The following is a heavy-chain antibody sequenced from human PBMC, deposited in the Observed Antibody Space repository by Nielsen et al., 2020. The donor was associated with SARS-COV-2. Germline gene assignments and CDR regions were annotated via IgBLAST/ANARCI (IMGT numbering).Heavy chain of an antibody. D-gene: IGHD1-26*01. Sequence: GESLKISCAASSFACFYSCKCGVRHAPGKGLEWVAVISYDGSNKYYADSVKGRFTISRDNSKNTLYLQMNSLRAEDTAVYYCAGVRSGSYFDHFDYWGQGTLVTVSS. V-gene: IGHV3-30*03. J-gene: IGHJ4*02. CDR1: SFACFYSC. CDR2: ISYDGSNK. CDR3: AGVRSGSYFDHFDY.